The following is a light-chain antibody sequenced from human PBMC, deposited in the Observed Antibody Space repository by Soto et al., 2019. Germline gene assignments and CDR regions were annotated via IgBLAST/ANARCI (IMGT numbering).Light chain of an antibody. Sequence: EIVLTQSPGTLSLSPGERATLSCRASQSVSNNYLAWYQQKPGQAPRLLTYGASSRATGIPDRFSGSGSGTDFTLTISRLEPEDFAVYYCQQYGGSPWTFGQGTNVEIK. J-gene: IGKJ1*01. V-gene: IGKV3-20*01. CDR2: GAS. CDR1: QSVSNNY. CDR3: QQYGGSPWT.